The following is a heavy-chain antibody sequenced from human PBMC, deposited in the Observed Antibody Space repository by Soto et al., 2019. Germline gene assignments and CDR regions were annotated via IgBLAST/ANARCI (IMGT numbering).Heavy chain of an antibody. CDR3: AKGQLAGYFNYFDY. CDR2: ISWDSGRI. Sequence: PGGSLRLSCAASGFSFYDYGMHWVRQAPGKGLEWVSGISWDSGRIGYADSVKGRFTISRDNVTNSLYLQMNSLRVEDTAFYYCAKGQLAGYFNYFDYWGQGTLVTVSS. CDR1: GFSFYDYG. D-gene: IGHD6-19*01. J-gene: IGHJ4*02. V-gene: IGHV3-9*01.